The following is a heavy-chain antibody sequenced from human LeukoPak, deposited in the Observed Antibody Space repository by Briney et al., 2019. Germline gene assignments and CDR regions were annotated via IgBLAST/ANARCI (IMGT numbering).Heavy chain of an antibody. Sequence: PSETLSLTCTVSGYSISSGYYWGWIRQPPGKGLEWIGSIYHSGSTYYNPSLKSRVTISVDTSKNQFSLKLSSVTAADTAVYYCARVSYCGGDCYSYYFDYWGQGTLVAVSS. V-gene: IGHV4-38-2*02. D-gene: IGHD2-21*02. CDR3: ARVSYCGGDCYSYYFDY. J-gene: IGHJ4*02. CDR2: IYHSGST. CDR1: GYSISSGYY.